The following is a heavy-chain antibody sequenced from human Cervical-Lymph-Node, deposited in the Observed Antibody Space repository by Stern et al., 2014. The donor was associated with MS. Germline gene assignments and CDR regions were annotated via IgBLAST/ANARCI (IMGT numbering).Heavy chain of an antibody. D-gene: IGHD2-15*01. CDR3: ARGTPGYCSGGSCPFFDY. J-gene: IGHJ4*02. CDR1: GYTFTSYD. V-gene: IGHV1-8*01. CDR2: MNTNSGNT. Sequence: VHLVESGAEVKKPGASVKVSCKASGYTFTSYDINWVRQATGQGPEWMGWMNTNSGNTGYAQKFQGRVTMTRNTSISTAYMEVSSLRSDDTAVYYCARGTPGYCSGGSCPFFDYWGQGSLVTVSS.